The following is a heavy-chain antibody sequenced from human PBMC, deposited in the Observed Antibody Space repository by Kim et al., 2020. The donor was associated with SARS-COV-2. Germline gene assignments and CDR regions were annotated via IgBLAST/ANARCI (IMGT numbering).Heavy chain of an antibody. V-gene: IGHV3-74*01. J-gene: IGHJ5*02. Sequence: ADSVKGRFTISRDNAKITLYLQMNSLRAEDTAVYYCARKDCSGGSCAFDPWGQGTLVTVSS. D-gene: IGHD2-15*01. CDR3: ARKDCSGGSCAFDP.